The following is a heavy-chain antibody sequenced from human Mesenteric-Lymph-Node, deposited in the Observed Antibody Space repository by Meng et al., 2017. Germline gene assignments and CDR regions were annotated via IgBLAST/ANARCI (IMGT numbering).Heavy chain of an antibody. CDR1: GYTFTGYY. D-gene: IGHD3-22*01. Sequence: ASVKVSCKASGYTFTGYYMHWVRQAPGQGLEWMGWINPNSGGTNYAQKFQGRVTMTRDTSISTAYMELSRLRSDDTAVYYCARGYYYDSSGHNFDYWGQGTLVTVSS. J-gene: IGHJ4*02. CDR2: INPNSGGT. CDR3: ARGYYYDSSGHNFDY. V-gene: IGHV1-2*02.